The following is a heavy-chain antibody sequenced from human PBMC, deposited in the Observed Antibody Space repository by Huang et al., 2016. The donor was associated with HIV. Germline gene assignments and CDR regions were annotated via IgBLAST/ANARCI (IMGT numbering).Heavy chain of an antibody. V-gene: IGHV4-39*02. CDR1: GTSMTRSTFY. D-gene: IGHD2-2*03. Sequence: QLRESGPGLVTPSETLSLTCSASGTSMTRSTFYWGWFRQPPGRGLEWIGSVYCIGNTYYNPSLKRRVTISIDTANKQYSMRRTSVTAADTAVYFCAREVRSVDTDRPDGYYYRGLDVWGQGTTVIVSS. CDR3: AREVRSVDTDRPDGYYYRGLDV. J-gene: IGHJ6*02. CDR2: VYCIGNT.